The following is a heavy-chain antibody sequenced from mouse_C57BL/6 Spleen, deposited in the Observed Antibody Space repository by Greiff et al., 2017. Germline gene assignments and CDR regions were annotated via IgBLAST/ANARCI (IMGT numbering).Heavy chain of an antibody. CDR3: ARKGGENLYAY. V-gene: IGHV1-59*01. CDR2: IDPSDSYT. CDR1: GYTFTSYW. J-gene: IGHJ3*01. Sequence: QVQLQQPGAELVRPGTSVKLSCKASGYTFTSYWMHWVKQRPGQGLEWIGVIDPSDSYTNYNQKFKGKATLTVDPSYSTAYMQLSSLTSEDSAVYYCARKGGENLYAYWGQGTMVTVSA.